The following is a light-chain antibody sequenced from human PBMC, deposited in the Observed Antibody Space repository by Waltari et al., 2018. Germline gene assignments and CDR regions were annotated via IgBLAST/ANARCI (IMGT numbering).Light chain of an antibody. CDR1: SGHSSYA. CDR2: FNSDGSH. J-gene: IGLJ2*01. Sequence: QVVLTQSPSASASLGASVKPTCTLSSGHSSYAIAWHQQQPRKDPRYLMKFNSDGSHNKGDVIPERFSGSSSGAERYLTISGLQAEDEADYYWQTWGTGPRVFGGGTKLTVL. CDR3: QTWGTGPRV. V-gene: IGLV4-69*01.